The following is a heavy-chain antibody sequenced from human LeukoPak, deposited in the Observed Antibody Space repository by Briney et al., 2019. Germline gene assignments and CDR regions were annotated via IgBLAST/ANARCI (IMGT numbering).Heavy chain of an antibody. CDR1: GFTVSSNY. J-gene: IGHJ6*02. CDR3: ASFSNGGPYYYYYGMDV. CDR2: IYSGGST. Sequence: GGSLRLSCAASGFTVSSNYMSWVRQAPGKGLEWVSVIYSGGSTYYADSVKGRFTISRDNSKNTLYLQMNSLRAEDTAVYYCASFSNGGPYYYYYGMDVWGQGTTVTVSS. D-gene: IGHD7-27*01. V-gene: IGHV3-66*01.